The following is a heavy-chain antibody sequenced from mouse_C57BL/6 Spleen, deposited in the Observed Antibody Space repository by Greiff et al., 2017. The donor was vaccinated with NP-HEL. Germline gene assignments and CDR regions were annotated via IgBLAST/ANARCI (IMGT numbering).Heavy chain of an antibody. CDR3: ERDGSSYDYAMDY. V-gene: IGHV1-7*01. CDR1: GYTFTSYW. D-gene: IGHD1-1*01. CDR2: INPSSGYT. J-gene: IGHJ4*01. Sequence: QVQLQQSGAELAKPGASVKLSCKASGYTFTSYWMHWVKQRPGQGLEWIGYINPSSGYTKYNQKFKDKATLTADKSSSTAYMQLSSLTYEDSAVYDCERDGSSYDYAMDYWGQGTSVTVSS.